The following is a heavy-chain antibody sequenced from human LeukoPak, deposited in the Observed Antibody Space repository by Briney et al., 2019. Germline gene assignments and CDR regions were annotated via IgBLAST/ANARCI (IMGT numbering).Heavy chain of an antibody. CDR3: AGYVSSGRRDAFDI. CDR2: ITRSSYI. J-gene: IGHJ3*02. V-gene: IGHV3-21*01. CDR1: GFTFSTYS. D-gene: IGHD3-22*01. Sequence: GGSLRLSCAASGFTFSTYSMNWVRQAPGKGLEWVSSITRSSYIYYADSVKGRFTISRDNAKNSLYLQMNSLRAEDTAVCYCAGYVSSGRRDAFDIWGQGTMVTVSS.